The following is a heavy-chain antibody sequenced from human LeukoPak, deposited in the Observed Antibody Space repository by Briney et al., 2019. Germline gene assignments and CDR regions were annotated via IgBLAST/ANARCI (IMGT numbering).Heavy chain of an antibody. CDR3: ARRYCSGGSCYPHFDY. V-gene: IGHV1-8*03. Sequence: GASVKVSCKASGYSFTNYDINWVRQATGQGLEWMGWMNPKSGDTGYSQKFQGRVFITRDTSINTAYMELSSLRSEDTAVYYCARRYCSGGSCYPHFDYWGQGTLVTVSS. D-gene: IGHD2-15*01. CDR2: MNPKSGDT. J-gene: IGHJ4*02. CDR1: GYSFTNYD.